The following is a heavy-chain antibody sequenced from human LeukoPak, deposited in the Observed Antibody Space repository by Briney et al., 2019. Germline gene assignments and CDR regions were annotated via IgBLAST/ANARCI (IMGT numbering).Heavy chain of an antibody. CDR1: GGSFSGYH. CDR2: INHSGST. J-gene: IGHJ4*02. V-gene: IGHV4-34*01. CDR3: ARAVAGTPTDY. D-gene: IGHD6-19*01. Sequence: PSETLSLTCAVYGGSFSGYHWSWLRQPPGKGLEWIGEINHSGSTNYNPSLKSRVTISVDTSKNQFSLKLSSVTAADTAVYYCARAVAGTPTDYWGQGTLVTVSS.